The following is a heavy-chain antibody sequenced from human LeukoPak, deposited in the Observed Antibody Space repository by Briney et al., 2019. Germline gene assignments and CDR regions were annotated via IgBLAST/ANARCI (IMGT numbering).Heavy chain of an antibody. CDR2: IYNSGSP. J-gene: IGHJ4*02. V-gene: IGHV4-59*11. Sequence: SETLSLTCTVSGGSISSHNWNWIRQPPGKGLEWIGDIYNSGSPNYNPSLKSRVTISVDTSKNQFSLKLSSVTAADTAVYYCARVDSSGYYTFFHYWGQGTLVTVSS. CDR1: GGSISSHN. CDR3: ARVDSSGYYTFFHY. D-gene: IGHD3-22*01.